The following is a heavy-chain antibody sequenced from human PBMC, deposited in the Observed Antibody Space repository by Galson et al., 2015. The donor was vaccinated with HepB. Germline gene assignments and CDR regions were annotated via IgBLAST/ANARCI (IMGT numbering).Heavy chain of an antibody. CDR2: ISTTSDNK. CDR1: GFTFSSYT. D-gene: IGHD1-26*01. V-gene: IGHV3-48*01. Sequence: SLRLSCAASGFTFSSYTMNWVRPAPGKGLEWISYISTTSDNKFSADSVKGRFIISRDNATNLLYLQMNSLRAEDTAVYYCPRIALSGSYWYFDYWGQGSLVTVSS. CDR3: PRIALSGSYWYFDY. J-gene: IGHJ4*02.